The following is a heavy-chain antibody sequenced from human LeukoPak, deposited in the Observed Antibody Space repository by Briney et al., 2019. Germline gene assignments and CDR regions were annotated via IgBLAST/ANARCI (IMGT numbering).Heavy chain of an antibody. CDR1: GGSFSGYY. Sequence: SETLSLTCAVYGGSFSGYYWSWIRQPPGKGLEWIGRIYTSGSTNYNPSLKSRVTMSVDTSKNQFSLKLSSVTAADTAVYYCAREDIVVVPAATNWFDPWGQGTLVTVSS. CDR3: AREDIVVVPAATNWFDP. J-gene: IGHJ5*02. V-gene: IGHV4-4*07. CDR2: IYTSGST. D-gene: IGHD2-2*01.